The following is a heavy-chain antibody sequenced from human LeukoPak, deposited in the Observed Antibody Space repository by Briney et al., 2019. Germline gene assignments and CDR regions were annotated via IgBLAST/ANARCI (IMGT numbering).Heavy chain of an antibody. J-gene: IGHJ4*02. D-gene: IGHD2-21*02. CDR1: GYTFTSYY. CDR2: INSSGGST. Sequence: ASVKVSCKASGYTFTSYYMHWVRQAPGQGLEWMGIINSSGGSTSYAQKFQGRVTMTRDMSTSTVYMKLSSLRSEDTAVYYCARELTHGVVTAICYFDYWGQGTLVTVSS. V-gene: IGHV1-46*01. CDR3: ARELTHGVVTAICYFDY.